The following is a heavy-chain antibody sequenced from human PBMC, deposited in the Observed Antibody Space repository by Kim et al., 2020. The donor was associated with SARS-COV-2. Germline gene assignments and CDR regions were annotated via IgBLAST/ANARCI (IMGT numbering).Heavy chain of an antibody. Sequence: NYSPSLTSRVTISVATSKNQSSLKLSSVTAADTAVYYCARGISSTSCYNYWGQGTLVTVSS. D-gene: IGHD2-2*02. V-gene: IGHV4-34*01. J-gene: IGHJ4*02. CDR3: ARGISSTSCYNY.